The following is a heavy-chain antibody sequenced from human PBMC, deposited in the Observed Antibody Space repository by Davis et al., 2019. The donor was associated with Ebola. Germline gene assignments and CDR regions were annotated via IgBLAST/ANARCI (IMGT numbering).Heavy chain of an antibody. V-gene: IGHV1-69*13. J-gene: IGHJ6*02. CDR2: IIPIFGTA. D-gene: IGHD2-15*01. CDR1: GGTFSSYA. CDR3: ASRSGGIRLGYYYGMDV. Sequence: SVKVSCKASGGTFSSYAISWVRQAPGQGLEWMGGIIPIFGTANYAQKFQGRVTITADESTSTAYMELSSLRSEDTAVYYCASRSGGIRLGYYYGMDVWGQGTTVTVSS.